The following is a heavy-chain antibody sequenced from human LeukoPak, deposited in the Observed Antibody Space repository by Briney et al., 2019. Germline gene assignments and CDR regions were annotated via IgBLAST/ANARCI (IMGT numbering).Heavy chain of an antibody. V-gene: IGHV1-3*01. CDR2: INAGNGNT. CDR1: GYTFTSYA. CDR3: AKHSVEQLEYPSYFDY. D-gene: IGHD6-19*01. J-gene: IGHJ4*02. Sequence: GGSLRLSCAASGYTFTSYAMHWVRQAPGQRLEWMGWINAGNGNTKYSQKFQGRVTITRDTSASTAYMELSSLRSEDTAVYYCAKHSVEQLEYPSYFDYWGQGTLVTVSS.